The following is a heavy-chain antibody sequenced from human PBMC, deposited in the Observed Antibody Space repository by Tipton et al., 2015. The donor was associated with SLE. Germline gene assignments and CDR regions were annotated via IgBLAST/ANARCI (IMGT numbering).Heavy chain of an antibody. CDR1: GGSISSGSYY. CDR3: ARGHERYFDWLLKGDWFDP. CDR2: IYTSWST. Sequence: TLSLTCTVSGGSISSGSYYWSWIRQPAGKGLEWIWYIYTSWSTNYNPSLKSRVTISVDTSKNQFSLKLSSVTASDTAVYYCARGHERYFDWLLKGDWFDPGGQGTRVTVSS. J-gene: IGHJ5*02. D-gene: IGHD3-9*01. V-gene: IGHV4-61*09.